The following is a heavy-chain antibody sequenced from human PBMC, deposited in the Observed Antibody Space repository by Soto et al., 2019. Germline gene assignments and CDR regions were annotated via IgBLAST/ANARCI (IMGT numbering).Heavy chain of an antibody. V-gene: IGHV4-31*03. CDR2: IYYSGST. D-gene: IGHD6-13*01. J-gene: IGHJ6*02. CDR1: GGSISSGGYY. CDR3: ARGARGIAATDYYYYYGMDV. Sequence: SETLSLTCTVSGGSISSGGYYWSWIRQHPGKGLEWIGYIYYSGSTYYNPSLKSRVTISVDTSKNQFSLKLSSVTAADTAVYYCARGARGIAATDYYYYYGMDVWGQGTTVTVSS.